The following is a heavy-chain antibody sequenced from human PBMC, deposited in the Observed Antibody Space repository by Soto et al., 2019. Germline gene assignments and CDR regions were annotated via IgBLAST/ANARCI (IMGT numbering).Heavy chain of an antibody. V-gene: IGHV5-51*01. J-gene: IGHJ4*02. CDR2: IYPGDSDT. D-gene: IGHD4-17*01. Sequence: GESLKISCKGSGYSFTSYWIGWVRQMPGKGLEWMGIIYPGDSDTRYSPSFQGQVTISADKSISTAYLPWSSLKASDTAMYYCATGLNGIDYGDYENQEVEENYWGQGTLVTVSS. CDR3: ATGLNGIDYGDYENQEVEENY. CDR1: GYSFTSYW.